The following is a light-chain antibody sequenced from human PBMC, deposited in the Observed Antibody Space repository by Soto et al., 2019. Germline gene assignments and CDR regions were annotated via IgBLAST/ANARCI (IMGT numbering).Light chain of an antibody. J-gene: IGKJ4*01. CDR3: LQRANWPPLT. CDR1: QSVSSY. Sequence: EIVLTQSPATLSLSPGERATLSCRASQSVSSYLAWYQQKPGQAPRLLIYDASNRAAGIPARFSGSGSGTDFTLTISSLEPEDFAVYYCLQRANWPPLTFDGGTKVEI. CDR2: DAS. V-gene: IGKV3-11*01.